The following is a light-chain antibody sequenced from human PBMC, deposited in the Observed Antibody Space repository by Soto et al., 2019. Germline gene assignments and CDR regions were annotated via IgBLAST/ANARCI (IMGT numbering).Light chain of an antibody. CDR3: HQYGSSPIT. V-gene: IGKV3-20*01. CDR2: SAS. CDR1: QSVSGDY. J-gene: IGKJ5*01. Sequence: EFRLTLSLGTLSLTPGERATLSCRASQSVSGDYLAWYQQKPGQAPRLLIYSASLKPAGIPDRFSGSGSATDFTLTISRLEPEDFALFYCHQYGSSPITFGQGTRLEVK.